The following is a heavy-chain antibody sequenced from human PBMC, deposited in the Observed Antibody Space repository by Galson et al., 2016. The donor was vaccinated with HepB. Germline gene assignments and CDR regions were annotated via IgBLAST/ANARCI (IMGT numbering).Heavy chain of an antibody. CDR2: MSYDGSKE. V-gene: IGHV3-30*03. Sequence: SLRLSCAASGFLFSSYGMNWVRQAPGEGLEWVALMSYDGSKEYYAESVKGRFTVSRDNSDSTLYLLLGSLGPADAAVYYCARAGLTISGEGFDTWGEGTLVTVSS. CDR3: ARAGLTISGEGFDT. D-gene: IGHD3-3*01. J-gene: IGHJ5*02. CDR1: GFLFSSYG.